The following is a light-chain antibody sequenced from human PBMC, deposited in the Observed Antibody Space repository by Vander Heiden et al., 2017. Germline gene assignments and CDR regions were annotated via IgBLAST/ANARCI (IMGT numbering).Light chain of an antibody. CDR3: QQYNNWPYT. CDR1: QSVNSD. V-gene: IGKV3-15*01. Sequence: DIVMTQSPATLSVSPGNRATLSCRASQSVNSDLAWYQQKPGQAPRLLIYAASTRATAIPARFSGSGSGTEFTLTISSLQSEDFAIYYCQQYNNWPYTFGQGTKLEIK. CDR2: AAS. J-gene: IGKJ2*01.